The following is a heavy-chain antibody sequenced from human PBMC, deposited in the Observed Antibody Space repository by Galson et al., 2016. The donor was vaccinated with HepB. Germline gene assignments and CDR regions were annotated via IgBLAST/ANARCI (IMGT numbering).Heavy chain of an antibody. D-gene: IGHD3-22*01. V-gene: IGHV3-30*18. J-gene: IGHJ4*02. CDR2: ISHDGTVV. Sequence: LRLSCAASGFSFHNYGMHWVRQAPGKGLEWLAVISHDGTVVYYADALKGRFTISRDDPKTTLYLQMNSLRVEDTAVYYCAKVRYDSSSYQSPYFDHWGQGILVTVSS. CDR3: AKVRYDSSSYQSPYFDH. CDR1: GFSFHNYG.